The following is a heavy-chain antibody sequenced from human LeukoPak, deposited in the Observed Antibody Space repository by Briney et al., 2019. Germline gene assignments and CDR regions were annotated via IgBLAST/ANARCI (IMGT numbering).Heavy chain of an antibody. CDR2: INPNSGDT. J-gene: IGHJ4*02. Sequence: ASVKVSCKASGYTFTSYGISWVRQAPGQGLEWMGWINPNSGDTNYAQKFQGRVTMTRDTSISTAYMELSRLRSDDTAVYYCARDKSGSGGWYSYFDYWGQGTLVTVSS. CDR3: ARDKSGSGGWYSYFDY. CDR1: GYTFTSYG. D-gene: IGHD6-19*01. V-gene: IGHV1-2*02.